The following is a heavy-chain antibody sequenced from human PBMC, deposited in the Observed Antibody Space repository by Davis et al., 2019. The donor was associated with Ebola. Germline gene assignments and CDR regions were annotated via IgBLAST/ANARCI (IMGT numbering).Heavy chain of an antibody. CDR1: GFTFSSYE. CDR2: ISSSGSTI. D-gene: IGHD6-19*01. CDR3: ARGEWLGDFDY. J-gene: IGHJ4*02. Sequence: GGSLRLSCAASGFTFSSYEMNWVRQAPGKGLEWVSYISSSGSTIYYADSVKGRSTISRDNAKNSLYLQMNSLRAEDTAVYYCARGEWLGDFDYWGQGTLVTVSS. V-gene: IGHV3-48*03.